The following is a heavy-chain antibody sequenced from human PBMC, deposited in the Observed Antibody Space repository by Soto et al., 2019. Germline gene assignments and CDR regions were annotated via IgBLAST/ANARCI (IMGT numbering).Heavy chain of an antibody. CDR1: CDAISNYY. D-gene: IGHD3-3*01. J-gene: IGHJ4*02. V-gene: IGHV4-4*07. Sequence: SVTLPLTCTVSCDAISNYYCNLTRQPAGQALVRIARIDTRGSTNYNPSLKRRDTTWVDASNLNFSLNWLSVTAAVTGHDYCVRGGQDFWSGPFDYWGRGALVTVSS. CDR2: IDTRGST. CDR3: VRGGQDFWSGPFDY.